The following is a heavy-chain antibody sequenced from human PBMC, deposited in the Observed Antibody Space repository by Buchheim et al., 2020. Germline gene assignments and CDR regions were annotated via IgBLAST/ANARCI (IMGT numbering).Heavy chain of an antibody. CDR1: GGSISSSSYS. J-gene: IGHJ4*02. Sequence: QLQLQESGPGLVKPSETLSLTCTVSGGSISSSSYSWSWIRQPPGKGLEWIGYIYHTGNTYYNPSLKSRIAMSIDKSRNQFSLNLSSVTAADTAVYYCARRNTQGLYFDYWGQGTL. V-gene: IGHV4-30-2*01. CDR3: ARRNTQGLYFDY. CDR2: IYHTGNT. D-gene: IGHD1-14*01.